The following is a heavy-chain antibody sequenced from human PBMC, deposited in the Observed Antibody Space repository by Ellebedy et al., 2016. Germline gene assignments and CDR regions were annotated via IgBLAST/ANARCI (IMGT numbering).Heavy chain of an antibody. Sequence: GKSLKISXAASGFTFSIDGMTWVRQAPGKGLEWVATIVFSGTATYYADSVKGRFIISRDNTKNSLFLQMNSLGVEDTAVYYCARDGSEWSRDYWGQGTLVTVSS. CDR3: ARDGSEWSRDY. CDR1: GFTFSIDG. J-gene: IGHJ4*02. D-gene: IGHD3-3*01. CDR2: IVFSGTAT. V-gene: IGHV3-21*01.